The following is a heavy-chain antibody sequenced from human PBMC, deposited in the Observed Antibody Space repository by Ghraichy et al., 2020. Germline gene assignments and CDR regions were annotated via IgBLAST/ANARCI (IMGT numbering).Heavy chain of an antibody. D-gene: IGHD3-16*01. Sequence: SVKVSCKAPGGTFSRHAITWVRQAPGQGLECMGRIIPILNIANYAQKFQGRVTITADKSTTTAYMELTSLRPEDTAVYYCAKGDRAGSTSYYNYLLDVWGQGTTVIVSS. V-gene: IGHV1-69*04. CDR3: AKGDRAGSTSYYNYLLDV. CDR2: IIPILNIA. CDR1: GGTFSRHA. J-gene: IGHJ6*02.